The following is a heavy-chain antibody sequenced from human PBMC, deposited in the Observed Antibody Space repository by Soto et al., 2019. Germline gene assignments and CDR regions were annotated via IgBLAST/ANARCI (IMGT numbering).Heavy chain of an antibody. D-gene: IGHD6-19*01. J-gene: IGHJ6*02. CDR3: ARDGGRLAGAGTWDPMLYYYGMDV. CDR1: GFTFSSYA. Sequence: QVQLVESGGGVVQPGRSLRLSCAASGFTFSSYAMHWVRQAPGKGLEWVAVISYDGSNKYYADSVKGRFTISRDNSKNTLYLQMNSLRAEDTAVYYCARDGGRLAGAGTWDPMLYYYGMDVWGQGTTVTVSS. CDR2: ISYDGSNK. V-gene: IGHV3-30-3*01.